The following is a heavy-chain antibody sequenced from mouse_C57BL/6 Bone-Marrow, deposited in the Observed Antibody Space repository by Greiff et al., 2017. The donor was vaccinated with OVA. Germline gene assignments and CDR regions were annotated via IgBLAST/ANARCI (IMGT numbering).Heavy chain of an antibody. J-gene: IGHJ4*01. CDR3: ARELKAMDY. D-gene: IGHD1-3*01. Sequence: VQLQQSGPELVKPGASVKISCKASGYSFTGYYMNWVKQSPEKSLEWIGEINPSTGGTTYNQKFKAKATLTVDKSSSTAYMQLKSLTSEDSAVYYCARELKAMDYWGQGISVTVSS. CDR2: INPSTGGT. CDR1: GYSFTGYY. V-gene: IGHV1-42*01.